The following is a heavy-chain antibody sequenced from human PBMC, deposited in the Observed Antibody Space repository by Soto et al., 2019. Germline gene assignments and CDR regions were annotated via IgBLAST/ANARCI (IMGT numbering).Heavy chain of an antibody. CDR3: ARRKVSLEGYYYMDV. V-gene: IGHV4-59*08. Sequence: SETLSLTCTVSGGSIRSYYLSWIRQPPGKGLEWIGYIYYSGSTNYNPSLKSRVTISVDTSKNQFSLKLSSVTAADTAVYYCARRKVSLEGYYYMDVWGKGTTVTVSS. CDR1: GGSIRSYY. D-gene: IGHD1-20*01. J-gene: IGHJ6*03. CDR2: IYYSGST.